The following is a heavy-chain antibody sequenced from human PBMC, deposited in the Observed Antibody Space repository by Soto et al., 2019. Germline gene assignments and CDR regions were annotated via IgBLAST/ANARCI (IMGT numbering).Heavy chain of an antibody. CDR2: INHSGRV. Sequence: SETLSLTCAVYGGAFSGHSWTWIRQSPGKGLEWIGDINHSGRVNYSPSLKSRVTISLDTSKNQFSLTLSAVTAADTAMYYCSTRAYDTNGYYRFDPWGQGTLVTVSS. J-gene: IGHJ5*01. CDR1: GGAFSGHS. CDR3: STRAYDTNGYYRFDP. D-gene: IGHD3-22*01. V-gene: IGHV4-34*01.